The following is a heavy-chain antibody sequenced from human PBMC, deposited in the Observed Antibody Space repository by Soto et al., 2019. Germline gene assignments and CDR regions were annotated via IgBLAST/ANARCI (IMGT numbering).Heavy chain of an antibody. Sequence: NHSESMSLTSTVSGGSIYIGGDYGSWIRQHPGKGLEWIGYIYYSGSTYYNPSLKSRVTISVDTSNDQFSLNLNSVTAADTAVYYCARAQTLFGAINVFDYSGQGALVTVSS. J-gene: IGHJ4*02. CDR3: ARAQTLFGAINVFDY. CDR2: IYYSGST. V-gene: IGHV4-31*03. D-gene: IGHD3-3*01. CDR1: GGSIYIGGDY.